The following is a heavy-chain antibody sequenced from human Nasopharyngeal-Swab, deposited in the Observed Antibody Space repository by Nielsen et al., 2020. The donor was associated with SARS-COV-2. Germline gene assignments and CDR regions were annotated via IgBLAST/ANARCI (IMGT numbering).Heavy chain of an antibody. V-gene: IGHV4-34*01. J-gene: IGHJ6*03. D-gene: IGHD2-2*01. Sequence: WIRQHPGKGPEWIAEINHSGSTNYNPSLKSRVTLSVDTSMNQVSLEVSSVTAADTAVYYCARGLSGIVPAPILGLGPYYYYYYMDVWGKGTTVTVSS. CDR3: ARGLSGIVPAPILGLGPYYYYYYMDV. CDR2: INHSGST.